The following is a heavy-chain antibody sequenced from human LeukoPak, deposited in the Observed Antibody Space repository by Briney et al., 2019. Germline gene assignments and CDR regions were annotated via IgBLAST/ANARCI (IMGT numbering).Heavy chain of an antibody. Sequence: NPSETLSLTCIVSGGSISSSSYNWGWIRQPPGKGLEWIGYIYYSGSTNYNPSLKSRVTISVDTSKNQFSLKLSSVTAADTAVYYCARGRDIVVVVAAPLTYDAFDIWGQGTMVTVSS. CDR1: GGSISSSSYN. CDR2: IYYSGST. D-gene: IGHD2-15*01. V-gene: IGHV4-61*05. J-gene: IGHJ3*02. CDR3: ARGRDIVVVVAAPLTYDAFDI.